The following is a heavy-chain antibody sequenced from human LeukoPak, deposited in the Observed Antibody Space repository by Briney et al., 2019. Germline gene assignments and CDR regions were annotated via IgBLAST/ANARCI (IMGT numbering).Heavy chain of an antibody. CDR1: GGSFSGYY. V-gene: IGHV4-34*01. D-gene: IGHD6-19*01. J-gene: IGHJ4*02. Sequence: PSETLSLTCAVYGGSFSGYYWSWIRQPPGKGLEWIGVINHSGSTNYNPSLKSRVTISVDTSKNQFSLKLSSVTAADTAVYYCARGVAVAVKVHPIDYWGQGTLVTVSS. CDR2: INHSGST. CDR3: ARGVAVAVKVHPIDY.